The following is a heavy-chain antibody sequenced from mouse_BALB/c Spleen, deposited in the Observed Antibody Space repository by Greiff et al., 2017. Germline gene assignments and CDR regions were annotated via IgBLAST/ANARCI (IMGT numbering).Heavy chain of an antibody. V-gene: IGHV1S81*02. J-gene: IGHJ2*01. CDR3: AKALTRATDYFDD. Sequence: QVQLQQPGAELVKPGASVKLSCTASGYTFTSYWMHWVKQRPGQGLEWIGEINPSNGRTNYNEKFKSKATLTVDKSSSTAYMQLSSLTSEDSAVYYCAKALTRATDYFDDWGQGTTLTVSS. CDR1: GYTFTSYW. D-gene: IGHD1-2*01. CDR2: INPSNGRT.